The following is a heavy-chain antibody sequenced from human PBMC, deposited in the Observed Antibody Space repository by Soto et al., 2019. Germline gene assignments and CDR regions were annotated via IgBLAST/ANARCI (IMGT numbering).Heavy chain of an antibody. J-gene: IGHJ4*02. D-gene: IGHD3-3*01. CDR1: GGTFSSYA. Sequence: SVRVSYNASGGTFSSYAISWVRQAPGQGLEWMGGIIPIFGTANYAQKFQGRVTITADESTSTAYMELSSLRSEDTAVYYCARDRSIFGVVIANYYFDYWGQGTLVTVSS. CDR3: ARDRSIFGVVIANYYFDY. CDR2: IIPIFGTA. V-gene: IGHV1-69*13.